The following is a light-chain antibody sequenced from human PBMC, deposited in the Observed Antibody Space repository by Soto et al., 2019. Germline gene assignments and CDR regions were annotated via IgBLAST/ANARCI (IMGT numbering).Light chain of an antibody. J-gene: IGKJ5*01. CDR3: QQYGGSPTIT. V-gene: IGKV3-20*01. CDR1: QSVSSTY. CDR2: GAS. Sequence: ETVLTQSPGTLSLSPGERATLSCRSSQSVSSTYLAWYQQKPGQAPRLLVYGASSRATGIPDRFSGSGSGPDFTLTISRLEPEDFALYYCQQYGGSPTITFGQGTRL.